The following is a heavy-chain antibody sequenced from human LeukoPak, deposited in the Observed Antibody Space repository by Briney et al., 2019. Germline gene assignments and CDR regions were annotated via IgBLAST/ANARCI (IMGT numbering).Heavy chain of an antibody. CDR2: IYSGGST. CDR1: GFTVSSNY. J-gene: IGHJ4*02. Sequence: GGSLRLSCAASGFTVSSNYMSWVRQAPGKGLEWVSVIYSGGSTYYADSVKGRFTIASDNSKNTLYLQMNSLRAEDTAVYYCARDHDSSGYYYYWGQGTLVTVSS. D-gene: IGHD3-22*01. V-gene: IGHV3-53*01. CDR3: ARDHDSSGYYYY.